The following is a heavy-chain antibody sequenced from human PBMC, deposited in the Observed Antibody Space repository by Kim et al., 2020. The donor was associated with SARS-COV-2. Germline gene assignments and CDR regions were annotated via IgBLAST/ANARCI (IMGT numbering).Heavy chain of an antibody. J-gene: IGHJ6*02. CDR3: VRVIDYGSGSYYYGMDV. V-gene: IGHV1-69*04. D-gene: IGHD3-10*01. CDR2: IIPILGIA. CDR1: GGTFSSYA. Sequence: SVKVSCKASGGTFSSYAISWVRQAPGQGLEWMGRIIPILGIANYAQKFQGRVTITADKSTSTAYMELSSLRSEDTAVYYCVRVIDYGSGSYYYGMDVWGQGTTVTVSS.